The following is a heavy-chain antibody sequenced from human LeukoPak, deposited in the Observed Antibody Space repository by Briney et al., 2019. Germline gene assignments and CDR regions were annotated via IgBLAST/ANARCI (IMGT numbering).Heavy chain of an antibody. CDR3: ARKIVVGLYYMDV. V-gene: IGHV3-11*04. CDR1: GFTFSDYY. J-gene: IGHJ6*03. Sequence: GGSLRLSCAASGFTFSDYYMSWIRQAPGKGLEWVSYISSSGSTIYYADSVKGRFTISRDNAKNSLYLQMNSLRAEDTAVYYCARKIVVGLYYMDVWGKGTTVTVSS. CDR2: ISSSGSTI. D-gene: IGHD3-22*01.